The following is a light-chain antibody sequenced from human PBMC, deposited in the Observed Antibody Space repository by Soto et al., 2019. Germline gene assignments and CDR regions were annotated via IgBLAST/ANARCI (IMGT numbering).Light chain of an antibody. J-gene: IGKJ1*01. V-gene: IGKV1-39*01. CDR3: QQSYSTPWT. CDR1: QSISSY. CDR2: AAS. Sequence: DIPMTQSPSSLSASVGDRVTITCRASQSISSYLNWYQQKPGQAPKLLIYAASSWQSGVPSRFSGSGSGTDFTLTISSLQPEDFATYYCQQSYSTPWTFGQGTKVEIK.